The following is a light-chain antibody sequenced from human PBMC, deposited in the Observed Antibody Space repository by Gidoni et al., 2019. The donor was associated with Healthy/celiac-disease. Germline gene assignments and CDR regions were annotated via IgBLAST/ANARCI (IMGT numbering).Light chain of an antibody. CDR3: QEPALT. CDR2: KAS. Sequence: DSQMTQSPSTLSASVGDRVTITCRASQSISTWLAWYQPKPGKAPQLLIYKASSLESGVPSRFSGSGSGTEFTLTISSLQPDDFATYSCQEPALTFGGGTKVEIK. CDR1: QSISTW. V-gene: IGKV1-5*03. J-gene: IGKJ4*01.